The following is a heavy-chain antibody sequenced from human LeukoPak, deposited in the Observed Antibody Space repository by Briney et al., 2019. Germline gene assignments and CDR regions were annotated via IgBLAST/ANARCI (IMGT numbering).Heavy chain of an antibody. D-gene: IGHD6-19*01. Sequence: GESLKISCKGSGYSFSGNWVAWVRQIPGKGLEWMGIINPGDSDTRYSPSFQGQVTISADKSISTAYLQWSSLKASDTAIYYCARRVGYSSSYYYYYSLDVWGKGTTVTVSS. CDR2: INPGDSDT. J-gene: IGHJ6*03. CDR1: GYSFSGNW. V-gene: IGHV5-51*01. CDR3: ARRVGYSSSYYYYYSLDV.